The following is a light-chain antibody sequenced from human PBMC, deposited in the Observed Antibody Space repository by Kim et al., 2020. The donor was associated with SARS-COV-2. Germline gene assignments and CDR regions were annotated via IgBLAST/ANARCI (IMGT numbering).Light chain of an antibody. J-gene: IGKJ2*01. CDR3: QQYNNWPPDYT. Sequence: SPGESITLSCRASQTISSNLAWYQQKPGQSPRLLIYGASTRATGIPDRFSGSGSGTEFTLTISSLRSEDVAVYFCQQYNNWPPDYTFGQGTKLEI. CDR2: GAS. CDR1: QTISSN. V-gene: IGKV3-15*01.